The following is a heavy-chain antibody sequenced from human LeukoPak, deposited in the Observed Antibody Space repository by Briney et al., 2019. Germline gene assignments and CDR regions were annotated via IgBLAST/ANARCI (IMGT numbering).Heavy chain of an antibody. CDR2: THHSGAT. CDR3: ARSSGHSYGDFDY. CDR1: GVSITSNY. Sequence: SETLSLTCSVSGVSITSNYWSWLRQPPGKGLEWLGYTHHSGATSYNPSLTSLSTMSLDTSNNQFSLNLSSVTAADTAVYYCARSSGHSYGDFDYWGQGNLVTVSS. D-gene: IGHD5-18*01. V-gene: IGHV4-59*01. J-gene: IGHJ4*02.